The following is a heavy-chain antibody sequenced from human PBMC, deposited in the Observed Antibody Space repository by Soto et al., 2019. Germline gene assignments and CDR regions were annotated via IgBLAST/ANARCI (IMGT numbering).Heavy chain of an antibody. J-gene: IGHJ4*02. D-gene: IGHD2-21*02. CDR2: VFSSVSA. CDR1: GVSARSYT. CDR3: ARDGMTTGDT. Sequence: SETLSLTCIVSGVSARSYTWSWVRQPANKGLEWIGRVFSSVSATYNPSLKSRVSITMDTPENRISLKLDSVTAADAGVYYCARDGMTTGDTWGPGTAVTVSS. V-gene: IGHV4-4*07.